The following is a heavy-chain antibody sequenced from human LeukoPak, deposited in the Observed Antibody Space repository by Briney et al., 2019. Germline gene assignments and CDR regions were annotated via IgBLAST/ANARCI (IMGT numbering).Heavy chain of an antibody. CDR3: ARGYCSGGSCYFTY. CDR1: GVSISSSNSY. CDR2: IYYTGNT. V-gene: IGHV4-39*07. D-gene: IGHD2-15*01. Sequence: SETLSLTCTVSGVSISSSNSYWGWIRQPPGKGLEWIGSIYYTGNTYYNASLKSRVTISIDTSKNQISLRLSSVTAADTAVYYCARGYCSGGSCYFTYWGQGTLVTVSS. J-gene: IGHJ4*02.